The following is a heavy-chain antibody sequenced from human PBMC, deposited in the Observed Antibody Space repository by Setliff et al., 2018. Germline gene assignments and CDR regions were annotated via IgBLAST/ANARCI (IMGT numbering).Heavy chain of an antibody. CDR3: AKCSSWHGHYPHFDY. J-gene: IGHJ4*02. CDR2: ISSDSGSI. Sequence: GGSLRLSCAASGLTFSSDAMTWVRQTPGKGLEWVSVISSDSGSIYYADSVKGRFTISRDNSKNTLYLQMNSLRAEDTAIYYCAKCSSWHGHYPHFDYWGPGTLVTVSS. CDR1: GLTFSSDA. V-gene: IGHV3-23*03. D-gene: IGHD6-13*01.